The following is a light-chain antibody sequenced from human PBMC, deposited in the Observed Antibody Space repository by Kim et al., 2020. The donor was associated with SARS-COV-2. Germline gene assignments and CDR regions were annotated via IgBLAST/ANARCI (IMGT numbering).Light chain of an antibody. V-gene: IGKV4-1*01. J-gene: IGKJ2*01. Sequence: DIVMTQSPDSLAVSLGERATINCKSSQSVLFSSNNKNYLAWYQQKTGQPPKLLIYWASTRESGVPDRFSGSESGTDFTLTISSLQAEDVAVYYCQQYYSTPYTFGQGTKLEI. CDR2: WAS. CDR1: QSVLFSSNNKNY. CDR3: QQYYSTPYT.